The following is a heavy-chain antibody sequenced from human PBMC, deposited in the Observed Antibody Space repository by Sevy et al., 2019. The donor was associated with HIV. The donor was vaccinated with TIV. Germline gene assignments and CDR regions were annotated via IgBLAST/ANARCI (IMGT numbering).Heavy chain of an antibody. CDR2: FSFGCGKI. CDR3: AREGCTKPHDY. V-gene: IGHV3-23*01. J-gene: IGHJ4*02. Sequence: GGSLILSCAASGFTFSKYSMSWIRQTPGKGLEWVSTFSFGCGKINYADSVKGRFTISRDDSRNTFYLQMNSLRAKDTAIYYCAREGCTKPHDYWGQGTVVTVSS. CDR1: GFTFSKYS. D-gene: IGHD2-8*01.